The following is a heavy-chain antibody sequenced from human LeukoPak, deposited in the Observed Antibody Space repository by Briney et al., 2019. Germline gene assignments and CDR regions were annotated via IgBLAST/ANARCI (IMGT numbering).Heavy chain of an antibody. J-gene: IGHJ4*02. D-gene: IGHD3/OR15-3a*01. CDR1: GGSITTDC. V-gene: IGHV4-4*09. CDR2: IYSSGMT. Sequence: SETLSLTCTVSGGSITTDCWIWIRQPPGKGLEWIAYIYSSGMTKYNPSLKSRGTIPVDPSKNQLSLKLNSVTAADTAVYYCARRTPGPQLDEYVAYYFDLWGQGTLVTVSS. CDR3: ARRTPGPQLDEYVAYYFDL.